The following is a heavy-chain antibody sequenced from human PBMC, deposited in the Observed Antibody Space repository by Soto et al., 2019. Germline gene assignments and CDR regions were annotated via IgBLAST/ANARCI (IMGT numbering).Heavy chain of an antibody. J-gene: IGHJ6*02. CDR1: GFTFSSYA. Sequence: PGGSLRLSCAASGFTFSSYAMSWVRQAPGKGLEWVSAISGSGGSTYYADSVKGRFTISRDNSKNTLYLQMNSLRAEDTAVYYCAKDLYCSSTSCYYYYYGMDVWGQETTVTVSS. CDR3: AKDLYCSSTSCYYYYYGMDV. CDR2: ISGSGGST. V-gene: IGHV3-23*01. D-gene: IGHD2-2*01.